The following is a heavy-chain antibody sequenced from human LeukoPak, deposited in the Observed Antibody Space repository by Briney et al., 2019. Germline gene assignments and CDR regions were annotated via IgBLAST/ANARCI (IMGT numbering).Heavy chain of an antibody. D-gene: IGHD3-22*01. CDR3: TRVLDYALTVIVVARPIFDY. J-gene: IGHJ4*02. CDR2: IRSKAYGGTT. Sequence: PGRSLRLPCTASGFTFGDYAMSWVRQAPGKGLEWVGFIRSKAYGGTTEYAASVKGRFTISRDDSKRIAYLQMNSLKTEDTAVYYCTRVLDYALTVIVVARPIFDYWGQGTLVTVSS. V-gene: IGHV3-49*04. CDR1: GFTFGDYA.